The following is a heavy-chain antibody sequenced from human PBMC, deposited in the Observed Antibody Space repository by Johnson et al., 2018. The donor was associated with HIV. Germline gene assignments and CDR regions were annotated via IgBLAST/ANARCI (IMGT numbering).Heavy chain of an antibody. J-gene: IGHJ3*02. D-gene: IGHD3-10*01. CDR3: AKDLVGRSGISDDAFDI. CDR1: GFTFSSYG. Sequence: QVQLVESGGGVVQPGGSLRLSCAASGFTFSSYGMHWVRQAPGKGLEWVAFIRYDGSNKYYADSVKGRFTISRDNSKNTLYLQMNSLRAEDAAVYYCAKDLVGRSGISDDAFDIWGQGTMVTVSS. V-gene: IGHV3-30*02. CDR2: IRYDGSNK.